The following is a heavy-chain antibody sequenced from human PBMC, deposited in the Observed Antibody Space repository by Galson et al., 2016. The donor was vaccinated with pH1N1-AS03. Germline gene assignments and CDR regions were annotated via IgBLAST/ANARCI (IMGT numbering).Heavy chain of an antibody. CDR2: IDPSDSYI. J-gene: IGHJ3*02. CDR1: GYPFTSYW. CDR3: ATGHYYSGLYRDAFDT. V-gene: IGHV5-10-1*01. Sequence: QSGAEVKKPGESLRISCKGSGYPFTSYWINWVRQMSGKGLEWIGRIDPSDSYINYSPAFEGRVTISSDKSTITAYLQWNDLKSADTAVYFCATGHYYSGLYRDAFDTWGQGTRVTVSS. D-gene: IGHD1-26*01.